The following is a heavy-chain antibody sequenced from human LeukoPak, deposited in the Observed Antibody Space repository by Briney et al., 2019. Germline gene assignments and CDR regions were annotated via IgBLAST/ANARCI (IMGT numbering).Heavy chain of an antibody. CDR2: IYYSGST. V-gene: IGHV4-39*01. J-gene: IGHJ4*02. Sequence: GSLRLSCEASGSTFSSFSMHWIRQPPGKGLEWIGSIYYSGSTYYNPSLKSRVTISVDTSKNQFSLKLSSVTAADTAVYYCARLYYYDSSGYYSGFDYWGQGTLVTVSS. CDR1: GSTFSSFS. CDR3: ARLYYYDSSGYYSGFDY. D-gene: IGHD3-22*01.